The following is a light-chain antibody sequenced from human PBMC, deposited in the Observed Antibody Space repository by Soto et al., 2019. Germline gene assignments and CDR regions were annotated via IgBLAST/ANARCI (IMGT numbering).Light chain of an antibody. CDR1: QSVSGY. V-gene: IGKV3-11*01. CDR2: DTS. J-gene: IGKJ1*01. Sequence: EIVLTQSPATLSLSPGERATLSCRASQSVSGYLAWYQQKPGQAPRVLIYDTSNMATGVPARFSGSGSGTDFTLTISSLEPEDFAVYYCQQRSNWPRTFGQGTKVEVK. CDR3: QQRSNWPRT.